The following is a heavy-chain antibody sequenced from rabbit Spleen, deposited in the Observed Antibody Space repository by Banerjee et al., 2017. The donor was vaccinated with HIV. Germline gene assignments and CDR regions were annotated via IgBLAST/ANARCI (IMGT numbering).Heavy chain of an antibody. D-gene: IGHD1-1*01. CDR3: ARDLVAVIGWNFSL. CDR2: IIGGGSAP. Sequence: QSLEESGGDLVKPGASLTLTCTASGIDFSSYSDMCWVRQAPGKGLEWIACIIGGGSAPYYASWAKGRFTISKTSSTTVTLQMTSLTAADTATYLCARDLVAVIGWNFSLWGPGTLVTVS. CDR1: GIDFSSYSD. J-gene: IGHJ4*01. V-gene: IGHV1S40*01.